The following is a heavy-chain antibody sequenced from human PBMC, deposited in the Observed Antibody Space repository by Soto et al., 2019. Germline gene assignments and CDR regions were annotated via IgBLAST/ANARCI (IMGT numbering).Heavy chain of an antibody. D-gene: IGHD2-21*01. J-gene: IGHJ4*02. V-gene: IGHV3-30*18. CDR3: AKGLALMADH. CDR2: ILYDGSKE. Sequence: RLSCTDSGFSFNTYVMDWVRQAPGKGLEWVARILYDGSKEYYADPVKGRFTISRDNSKNTLYLQMDRLRVEDTAVYFCAKGLALMADHWGQGTPVTVSP. CDR1: GFSFNTYV.